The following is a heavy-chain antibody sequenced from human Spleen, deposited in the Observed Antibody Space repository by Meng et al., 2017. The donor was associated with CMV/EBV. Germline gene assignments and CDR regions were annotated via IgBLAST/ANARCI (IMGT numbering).Heavy chain of an antibody. J-gene: IGHJ5*02. CDR3: ATENTEVGSRAGLDP. V-gene: IGHV1-69-2*01. D-gene: IGHD4-23*01. CDR1: EYSFSDYY. CDR2: VDHEDGEP. Sequence: SEYSFSDYYMHWVRQAPGRGLEWMGLVDHEDGEPIYADKFKGRVTITADTSTDTAYMELSSLRSEDTAMYYCATENTEVGSRAGLDPWGQGTPVTVSS.